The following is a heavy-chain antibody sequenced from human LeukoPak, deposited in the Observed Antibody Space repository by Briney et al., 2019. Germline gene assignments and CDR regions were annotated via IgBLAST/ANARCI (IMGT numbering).Heavy chain of an antibody. V-gene: IGHV3-74*01. J-gene: IGHJ4*01. CDR1: GLTFSNHW. D-gene: IGHD3-22*01. CDR2: IDGGGSST. CDR3: ARGPGSSGGAYVGDY. Sequence: GGSLRLSCAASGLTFSNHWMHWVRQVPGKGLVWVSRIDGGGSSTSYADSVKGRFSIFRDNAKSTLYLQMNSLRVDDTAVYYCARGPGSSGGAYVGDYWGHGTLVTVSS.